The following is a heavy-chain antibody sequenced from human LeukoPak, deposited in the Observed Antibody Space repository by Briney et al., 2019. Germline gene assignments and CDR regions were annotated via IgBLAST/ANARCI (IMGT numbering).Heavy chain of an antibody. CDR3: ARDVSRGSANWFDP. CDR2: IYYSGST. Sequence: SETLSLTCTVSGGSISSYYWSWIRQPPGKGLEWIGYIYYSGSTNYNPPLKSRVTISVDTSKNQFSLKLSAVTAADTAVYYCARDVSRGSANWFDPWGQGTLVTVSS. V-gene: IGHV4-59*01. CDR1: GGSISSYY. J-gene: IGHJ5*02. D-gene: IGHD6-19*01.